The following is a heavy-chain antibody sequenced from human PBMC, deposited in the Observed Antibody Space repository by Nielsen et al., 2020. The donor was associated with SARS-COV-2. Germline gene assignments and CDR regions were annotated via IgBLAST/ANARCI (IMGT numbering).Heavy chain of an antibody. CDR1: GYTFTNYA. CDR3: ARVLDYYGFDV. V-gene: IGHV7-4-1*02. CDR2: INTNTGNP. J-gene: IGHJ6*02. Sequence: ASVKVSCKASGYTFTNYAMNWVRQAPGRGLEWMVWINTNTGNPTYAQGLTGRFVFSLDTSVSTAYLQNSGLKAEDTAVYYCARVLDYYGFDVWGQGTTVTVSS.